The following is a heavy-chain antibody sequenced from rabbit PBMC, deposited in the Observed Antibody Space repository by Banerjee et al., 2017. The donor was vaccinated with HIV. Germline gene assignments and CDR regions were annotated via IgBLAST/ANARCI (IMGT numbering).Heavy chain of an antibody. CDR3: ARGITSAGNGFDL. CDR1: GFSFSSSYW. CDR2: IYAGSSGST. D-gene: IGHD7-1*01. V-gene: IGHV1S45*01. J-gene: IGHJ4*01. Sequence: QEQLEESGGDLVKPEGSLTLTCTASGFSFSSSYWICWVRQAPGKGLEWIACIYAGSSGSTYYASWAKGRFTISKTSSTTVTLQMTSLTAADTATYFCARGITSAGNGFDLWGPGTLVTVS.